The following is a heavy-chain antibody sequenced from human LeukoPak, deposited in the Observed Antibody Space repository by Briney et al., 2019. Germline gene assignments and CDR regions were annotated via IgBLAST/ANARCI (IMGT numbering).Heavy chain of an antibody. Sequence: SETLSLTCTVSGDSISSSSFYWGWIRQPPGKGLEWIGTIYYSGSTYYNPSLKSRVTISVDTSKNQFSLKLSSVTAADTAVYYCARPLRSYNWFDPWGQGTLVTVSP. D-gene: IGHD1-26*01. CDR1: GDSISSSSFY. CDR2: IYYSGST. V-gene: IGHV4-39*01. J-gene: IGHJ5*02. CDR3: ARPLRSYNWFDP.